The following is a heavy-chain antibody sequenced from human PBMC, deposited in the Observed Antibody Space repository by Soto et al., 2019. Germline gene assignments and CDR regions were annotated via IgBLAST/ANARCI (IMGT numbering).Heavy chain of an antibody. V-gene: IGHV1-46*01. J-gene: IGHJ3*02. Sequence: ASVKVSCKASGGTFTSYYMHWVRQAPGQGLEWMGIINPSGGSTSYAQKFQGRVTMTRDTSTSTVYMELSSLRSEYTAVYYCAREFASSPDAFDIWGQGTMVTVS. CDR1: GGTFTSYY. CDR3: AREFASSPDAFDI. CDR2: INPSGGST. D-gene: IGHD6-13*01.